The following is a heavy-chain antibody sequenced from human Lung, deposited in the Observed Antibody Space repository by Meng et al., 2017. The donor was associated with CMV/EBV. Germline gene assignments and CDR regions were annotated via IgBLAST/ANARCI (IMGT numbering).Heavy chain of an antibody. J-gene: IGHJ4*02. Sequence: ASXXVFXKASGYTXTSYYMHWVRQAPGQGLEWMGINNPSGGSTSYAQKFQGRVTMTRDTSTSTVYMELISLRTEDTAVYYCARAVRQCSSTSRYPGGGWQLMRYWXQGTXVTVSS. CDR2: NNPSGGST. D-gene: IGHD2-2*01. V-gene: IGHV1-46*01. CDR1: GYTXTSYY. CDR3: ARAVRQCSSTSRYPGGGWQLMRY.